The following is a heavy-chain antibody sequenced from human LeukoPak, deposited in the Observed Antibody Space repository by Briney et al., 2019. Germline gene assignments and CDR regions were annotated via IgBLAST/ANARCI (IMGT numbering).Heavy chain of an antibody. V-gene: IGHV4-39*07. Sequence: PSETLSLTCTVSGGSISSSSYYWGWIRQPPGQGLEWIGRIYTSGSTNYNPSLKSRVTMSVDTSKNQFSLKLSSVTAADTAVYYCARSPLMDCSSTCCYWSGYYYYMDVWGKGTTVTISS. CDR1: GGSISSSSYY. J-gene: IGHJ6*03. CDR3: ARSPLMDCSSTCCYWSGYYYYMDV. D-gene: IGHD2-2*01. CDR2: IYTSGST.